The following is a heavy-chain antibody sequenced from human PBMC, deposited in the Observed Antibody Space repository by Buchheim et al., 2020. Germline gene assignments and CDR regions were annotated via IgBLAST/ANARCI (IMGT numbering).Heavy chain of an antibody. J-gene: IGHJ4*02. Sequence: EVQLLESGGGLVQPGGSLRLSCAASGFTFSSYAMSWVRQAPGKGLEWVANIREDGSKEYYGDSVKGRFTICRDNAKNSLCLQMNSLRVEDTAVYYCARGQFSSGSYYFDYWGQGTL. CDR2: IREDGSKE. V-gene: IGHV3-7*01. D-gene: IGHD6-19*01. CDR1: GFTFSSYA. CDR3: ARGQFSSGSYYFDY.